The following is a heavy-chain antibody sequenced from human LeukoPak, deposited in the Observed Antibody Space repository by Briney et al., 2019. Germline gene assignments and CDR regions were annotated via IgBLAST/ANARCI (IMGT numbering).Heavy chain of an antibody. V-gene: IGHV3-9*01. J-gene: IGHJ4*02. CDR2: ISWNSGII. Sequence: GGSLRLSCAASGFTFDDYAMNWVRQAPGKGLEWVSGISWNSGIIGYADSVKGRFTISRDNAKNSLYLQMNSLRAEDTALYYCAKDSVAVTGTGNIDYWGQGTLVTVSS. D-gene: IGHD6-19*01. CDR3: AKDSVAVTGTGNIDY. CDR1: GFTFDDYA.